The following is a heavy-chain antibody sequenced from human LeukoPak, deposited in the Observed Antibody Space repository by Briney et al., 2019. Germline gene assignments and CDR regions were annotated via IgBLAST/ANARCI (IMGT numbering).Heavy chain of an antibody. CDR2: INSDGSRT. Sequence: GGSLRLSCAASGFTFGTHWMHWVRQAPGKGLGWVSRINSDGSRTSYADSVKGRFTISRDNAKKTLYLQMNSLGAEDTAVYYCATTYYYASSGYVGYWGQGTLVTVSS. D-gene: IGHD3-22*01. J-gene: IGHJ4*02. CDR3: ATTYYYASSGYVGY. CDR1: GFTFGTHW. V-gene: IGHV3-74*01.